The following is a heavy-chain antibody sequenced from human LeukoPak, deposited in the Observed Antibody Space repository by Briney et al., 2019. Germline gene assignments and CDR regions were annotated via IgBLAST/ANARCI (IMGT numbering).Heavy chain of an antibody. V-gene: IGHV1-2*02. J-gene: IGHJ4*02. Sequence: ASVKVSCKASGYTFIDYYIHWVRQAPGQGLEWMGWINPQSGGTKYVQKFQGRVTMSSAASTSTLYMELNRLRSDDTAVYYCARDGSTWQFDYWGQGTLVTVSS. D-gene: IGHD6-13*01. CDR1: GYTFIDYY. CDR2: INPQSGGT. CDR3: ARDGSTWQFDY.